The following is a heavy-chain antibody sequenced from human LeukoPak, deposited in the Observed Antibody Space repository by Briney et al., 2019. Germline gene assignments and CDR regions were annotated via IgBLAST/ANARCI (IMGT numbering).Heavy chain of an antibody. D-gene: IGHD3-22*01. J-gene: IGHJ3*02. CDR1: GYTFTGYY. Sequence: EASVKVSCKASGYTFTGYYMHWVRQAPGQGLEWMGWINPNSGGTNCAQKFQGRVTMTRDTSISTAYMELSRLRSDDTAVYYCARDHYYYDSSGYYSFGAFDIWGQGTMVTVSS. V-gene: IGHV1-2*02. CDR3: ARDHYYYDSSGYYSFGAFDI. CDR2: INPNSGGT.